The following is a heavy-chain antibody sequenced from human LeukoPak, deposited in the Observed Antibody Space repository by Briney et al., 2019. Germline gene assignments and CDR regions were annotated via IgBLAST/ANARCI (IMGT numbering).Heavy chain of an antibody. CDR1: GFIVSSNY. CDR2: ISSGGNT. J-gene: IGHJ4*02. V-gene: IGHV3-53*01. CDR3: AIEVRGYYFDY. Sequence: GGSLRLSCAASGFIVSSNYMSWVRQAPGKGLEWVSVISSGGNTYYADSVKGRFTISRDNSKNTVFLQMNSLRAEDTAVYYCAIEVRGYYFDYWGQGTLVTVSS. D-gene: IGHD3-22*01.